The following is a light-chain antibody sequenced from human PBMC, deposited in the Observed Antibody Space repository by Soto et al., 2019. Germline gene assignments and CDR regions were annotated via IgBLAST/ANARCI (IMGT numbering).Light chain of an antibody. V-gene: IGKV1-39*01. J-gene: IGKJ5*01. Sequence: DIQMTQSPSSLSAPVGDRVTITCRASQSISSYLNWYQQKPGKAPKLLIYAASSLQSGVPSRFSGSGSGTDFTLTTSSLQPEDFATYYCQQSYSTSITFGQGTRLEIK. CDR2: AAS. CDR1: QSISSY. CDR3: QQSYSTSIT.